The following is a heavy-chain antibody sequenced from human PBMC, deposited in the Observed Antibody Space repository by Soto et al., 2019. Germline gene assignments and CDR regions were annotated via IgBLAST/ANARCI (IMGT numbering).Heavy chain of an antibody. V-gene: IGHV3-30*18. CDR3: AKMMGIVVVPAASGGDYYYGMDV. Sequence: ALRLSCAASGVTFSSYGMHWVRQAPGKGLEWVAVISYDGSNKYYADSVKGRFTISRDNSKNTLYLQMNSLRAEDTAVYYCAKMMGIVVVPAASGGDYYYGMDVWGQGTTVTVSS. J-gene: IGHJ6*02. CDR1: GVTFSSYG. CDR2: ISYDGSNK. D-gene: IGHD2-2*03.